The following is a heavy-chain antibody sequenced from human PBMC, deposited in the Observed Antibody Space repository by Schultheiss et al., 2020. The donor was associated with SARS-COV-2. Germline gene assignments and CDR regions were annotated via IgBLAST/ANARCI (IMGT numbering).Heavy chain of an antibody. CDR2: IIPIFGTA. J-gene: IGHJ5*02. D-gene: IGHD4-17*01. CDR3: ARDTTTVTPAYNWFDP. Sequence: SVKVSCKTSGYTFINYGISWVRQAPGQGLEWMGGIIPIFGTANYAQKFQGRVTITADESTSTAYMELRSLRSDDTAVYYCARDTTTVTPAYNWFDPWGQGTLVTVSS. V-gene: IGHV1-69*13. CDR1: GYTFINYG.